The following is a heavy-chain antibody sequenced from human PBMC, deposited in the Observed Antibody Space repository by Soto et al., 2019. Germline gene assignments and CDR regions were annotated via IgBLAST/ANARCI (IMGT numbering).Heavy chain of an antibody. D-gene: IGHD1-26*01. CDR3: ARGVGVNYFDY. CDR2: INAGNGNT. CDR1: GYTFTSYI. J-gene: IGHJ4*02. V-gene: IGHV1-3*01. Sequence: ASVKVSCKASGYTFTSYIIHWVRQAPGQRLEWMGWINAGNGNTKYSQKFQGRVTVTRDTSASTVYMELSSLRSEDTAVHYCARGVGVNYFDYWGQGTLVTVSS.